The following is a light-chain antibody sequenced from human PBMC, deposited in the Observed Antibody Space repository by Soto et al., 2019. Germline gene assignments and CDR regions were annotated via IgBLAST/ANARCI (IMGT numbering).Light chain of an antibody. CDR3: CSYAGSPYV. V-gene: IGLV2-11*01. Sequence: QSALTQSRSVSGSPGQLVTISCTGTSSDVGAYDYVSWYQQHPGKAPKLMIYDVNKRPSGVPDRFSGSKSGNTASLTISGLQAEDEADYYCCSYAGSPYVFGTGTKLTVL. CDR1: SSDVGAYDY. CDR2: DVN. J-gene: IGLJ1*01.